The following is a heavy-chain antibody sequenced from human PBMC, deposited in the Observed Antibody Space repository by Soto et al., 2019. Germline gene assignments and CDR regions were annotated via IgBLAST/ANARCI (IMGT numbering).Heavy chain of an antibody. Sequence: QVQLVQSGAEVKKPGSSVTVSCKASGGTFSSYSINWVRQAPGQGLEWMGEIIAIFGTANYAQKFQGRVTMTADESTSTAYMELSSLRSEDTAVYYCARDGGRHSGGIDYWGQGTLVTVSS. J-gene: IGHJ4*02. CDR3: ARDGGRHSGGIDY. V-gene: IGHV1-69*01. CDR2: IIAIFGTA. D-gene: IGHD1-26*01. CDR1: GGTFSSYS.